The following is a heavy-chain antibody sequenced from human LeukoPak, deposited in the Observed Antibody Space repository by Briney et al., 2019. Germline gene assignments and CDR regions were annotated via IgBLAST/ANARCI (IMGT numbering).Heavy chain of an antibody. V-gene: IGHV4-59*01. CDR1: GGSISSYY. CDR2: VYYSAST. J-gene: IGHJ4*02. D-gene: IGHD4-17*01. Sequence: SETLSLTCTVSGGSISSYYWSWIRQPPGKGLEWIGYVYYSASTNYSPSLKSRVTISVDTSKKQFSLRLSSVTAAETAVYYCARGIMTTVPTFDYWGQGTLVTVSS. CDR3: ARGIMTTVPTFDY.